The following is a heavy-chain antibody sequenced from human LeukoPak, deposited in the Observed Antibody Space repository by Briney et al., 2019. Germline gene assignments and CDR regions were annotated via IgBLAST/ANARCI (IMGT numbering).Heavy chain of an antibody. CDR2: ISYGGSSK. CDR3: AKDYRSGYGGDAFDI. V-gene: IGHV3-30*18. D-gene: IGHD3-22*01. Sequence: GGSLRLSCAASGFTFSSYGMHWVRQAPGKGLEWVAVISYGGSSKYYADSVKGRFTISRDNSKNTLYLQMNSLRAEDTAVYYCAKDYRSGYGGDAFDIWGQGTMVTVSS. CDR1: GFTFSSYG. J-gene: IGHJ3*02.